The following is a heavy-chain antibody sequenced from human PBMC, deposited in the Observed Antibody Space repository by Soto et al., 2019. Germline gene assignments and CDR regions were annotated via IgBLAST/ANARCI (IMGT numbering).Heavy chain of an antibody. D-gene: IGHD3-22*01. CDR1: GGSISSGGYY. CDR3: ARDTGYSDAFDI. J-gene: IGHJ3*02. V-gene: IGHV4-61*02. Sequence: PSETLSLTCTVSGGSISSGGYYWSWIRQPAGKGLEWIGRTYTSGSTNYNPSLKSRVTMSVDTSKNQFSLKLSSVTAADTAVYYCARDTGYSDAFDIWGQGTMVTVSS. CDR2: TYTSGST.